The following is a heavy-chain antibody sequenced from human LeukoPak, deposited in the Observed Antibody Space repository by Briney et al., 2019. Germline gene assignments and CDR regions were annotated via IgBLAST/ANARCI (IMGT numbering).Heavy chain of an antibody. V-gene: IGHV4-34*01. D-gene: IGHD6-19*01. Sequence: SETLSLTCAVYGGSFSGYYWSWIRQPPGKGLEWIGEINHSGSTNYNPSLKSRVTISVDTSKNQFSLKLSSVTAADTAVYYCARGLSGWYHTKYYFDYWGQGTLVTVSS. CDR1: GGSFSGYY. CDR2: INHSGST. J-gene: IGHJ4*02. CDR3: ARGLSGWYHTKYYFDY.